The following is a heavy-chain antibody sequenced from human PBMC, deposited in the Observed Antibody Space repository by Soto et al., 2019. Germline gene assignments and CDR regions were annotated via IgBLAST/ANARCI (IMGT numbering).Heavy chain of an antibody. CDR2: ISYSGNT. D-gene: IGHD2-8*01. J-gene: IGHJ4*02. V-gene: IGHV4-59*01. Sequence: SETLSLTCTVSGRSISNFYWIWIRQPPGKGLEWIGYISYSGNTNYNPSLKSRVSISVDTSKNQLSLNLTSVTAADTAVYYCARAPMVLSRSYFDSWGQGTPVTVSS. CDR1: GRSISNFY. CDR3: ARAPMVLSRSYFDS.